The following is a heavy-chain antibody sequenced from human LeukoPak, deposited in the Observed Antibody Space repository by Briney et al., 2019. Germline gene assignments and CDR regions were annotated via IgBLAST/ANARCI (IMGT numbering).Heavy chain of an antibody. CDR2: FDPEDGET. CDR1: GYTLTEFS. CDR3: ATWYYYDSSDYYLADY. D-gene: IGHD3-22*01. V-gene: IGHV1-24*01. J-gene: IGHJ4*02. Sequence: ASVKVSCKVSGYTLTEFSMHWVRQAPGKGLEWMGGFDPEDGETIYAQELQGRVTMTKDTSTDTAYMELSSLRSEDTAVYYCATWYYYDSSDYYLADYWGQGTLVTVSS.